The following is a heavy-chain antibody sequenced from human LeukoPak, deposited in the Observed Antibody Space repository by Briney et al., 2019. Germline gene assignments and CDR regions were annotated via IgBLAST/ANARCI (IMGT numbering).Heavy chain of an antibody. CDR1: GGTFSSYA. J-gene: IGHJ6*03. D-gene: IGHD6-6*01. CDR2: IIPILGIA. Sequence: SVKVSCKASGGTFSSYAISWVRQAPGQGLEWMGRIIPILGIANYAQKFQGRVTITADKSTSTAYMELSSLRSEDTAVYYCARDGTKAQYSSSSNYMDVWGKGTTVTVSS. CDR3: ARDGTKAQYSSSSNYMDV. V-gene: IGHV1-69*04.